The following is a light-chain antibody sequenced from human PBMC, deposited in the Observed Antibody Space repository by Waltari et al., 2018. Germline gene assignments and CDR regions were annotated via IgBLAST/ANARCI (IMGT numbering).Light chain of an antibody. V-gene: IGKV1-5*03. Sequence: DIQMTQSPSTLSASVGDRVTITCRASQFITTWLAWYQQKPGRAPKVRIYKASGLERGVPSRFSGSGDGTEFTLTISSLQPDDFATYYCQQYGASFTFGQGTKLEIK. CDR2: KAS. CDR3: QQYGASFT. CDR1: QFITTW. J-gene: IGKJ2*01.